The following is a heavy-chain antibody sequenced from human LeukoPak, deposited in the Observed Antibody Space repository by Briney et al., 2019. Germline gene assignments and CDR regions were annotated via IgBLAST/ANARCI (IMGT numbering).Heavy chain of an antibody. D-gene: IGHD6-19*01. CDR2: IKQDGSEK. Sequence: GGSLRLSCAASRFTFSSYWMSWVRQAPGKGLEWVANIKQDGSEKYYVDSVKGRFTISRNNAKNSLYLQMNSLRAEDTAVYYYAREQTAVAGTLDYWGQGTLVTVSS. V-gene: IGHV3-7*01. CDR3: AREQTAVAGTLDY. J-gene: IGHJ4*02. CDR1: RFTFSSYW.